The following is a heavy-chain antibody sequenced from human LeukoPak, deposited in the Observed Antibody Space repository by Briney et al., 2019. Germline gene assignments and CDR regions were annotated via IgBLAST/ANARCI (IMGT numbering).Heavy chain of an antibody. CDR3: ARGGSEAKY. CDR1: GGSFSSYY. CDR2: INHSGST. J-gene: IGHJ4*02. Sequence: SDTLSLTCAVYGGSFSSYYWSWIRQPPGKGLEWIGEINHSGSTNYNPSLKSRITMPVDTYKKQFSLKLRTVTAADTAVYYCARGGSEAKYWGQGTLVTVSS. D-gene: IGHD6-25*01. V-gene: IGHV4-34*01.